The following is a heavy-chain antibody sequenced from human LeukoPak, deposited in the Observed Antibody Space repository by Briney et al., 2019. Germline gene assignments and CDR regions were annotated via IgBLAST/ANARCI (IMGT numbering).Heavy chain of an antibody. CDR2: INPNSGGT. D-gene: IGHD3-10*01. Sequence: ASVKVSCKAPGYTFTGYYMHWVRQAPGQGLEWMGWINPNSGGTNYAQKFQGRVTMTRDTSISTAYMELSRLRSDDTAVYYCARDYYGSGSSDYWGQGTLVTVSS. CDR3: ARDYYGSGSSDY. J-gene: IGHJ4*02. CDR1: GYTFTGYY. V-gene: IGHV1-2*02.